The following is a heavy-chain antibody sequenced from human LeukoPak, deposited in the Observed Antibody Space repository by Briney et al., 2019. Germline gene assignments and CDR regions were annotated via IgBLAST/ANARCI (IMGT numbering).Heavy chain of an antibody. CDR2: IIPIFGTA. J-gene: IGHJ4*02. V-gene: IGHV1-69*13. CDR3: AREAQQLVPNFDY. CDR1: GGTFSSYA. Sequence: SVKVSCKASGGTFSSYAISWVRQAPGQGLEWMGGIIPIFGTANYAQKYQGRVTITADESTSTAYMELSSLRSEDTAVYYCAREAQQLVPNFDYWGQGTLVTVSS. D-gene: IGHD6-13*01.